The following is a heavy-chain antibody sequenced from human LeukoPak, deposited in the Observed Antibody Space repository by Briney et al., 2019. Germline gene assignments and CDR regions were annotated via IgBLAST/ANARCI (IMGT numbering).Heavy chain of an antibody. CDR2: IWYDGSNK. V-gene: IGHV3-33*06. CDR3: AKDSGYSSGWPPAEYFQH. D-gene: IGHD6-19*01. J-gene: IGHJ1*01. Sequence: GRSLRLSCAASGFTFSSYGMHWVRQAPGKGLEWVAVIWYDGSNKYYADSVKGRFTISRDNSKNTLYLQMNSLRAEDTAVYYCAKDSGYSSGWPPAEYFQHWGQGTLVTVSS. CDR1: GFTFSSYG.